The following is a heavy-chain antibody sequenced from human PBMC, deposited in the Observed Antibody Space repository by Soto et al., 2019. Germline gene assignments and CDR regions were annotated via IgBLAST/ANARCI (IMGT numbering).Heavy chain of an antibody. D-gene: IGHD3-3*01. V-gene: IGHV3-23*01. J-gene: IGHJ5*02. CDR3: AKDYYGFWGGYCGS. Sequence: EVQLLESGGGLVQPGGSLRLSCAASGFTFNNYAMTWVRQAPGMGLEWVSAISGSGDSPYYADSVKGRFTISRDNSKNTLYLQMSSLRVEDTAIYFCAKDYYGFWGGYCGSWGQGTLVTVSS. CDR2: ISGSGDSP. CDR1: GFTFNNYA.